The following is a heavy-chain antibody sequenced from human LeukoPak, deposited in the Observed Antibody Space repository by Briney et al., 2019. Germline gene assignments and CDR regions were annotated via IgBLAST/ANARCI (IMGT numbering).Heavy chain of an antibody. J-gene: IGHJ4*02. V-gene: IGHV3-74*01. D-gene: IGHD6-13*01. CDR2: INSDGSST. CDR3: ASEGSSWYYFDY. Sequence: GGSLRLSCAASGFTFSSYWMHWVRQAPGKGLVWVSRINSDGSSTSYADSVKGRFTISRDNAKNTLYLQMNGLRAEDTAVYYCASEGSSWYYFDYWGQGTPVTVSS. CDR1: GFTFSSYW.